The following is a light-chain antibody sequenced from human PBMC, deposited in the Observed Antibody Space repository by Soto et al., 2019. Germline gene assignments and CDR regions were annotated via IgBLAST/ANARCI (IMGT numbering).Light chain of an antibody. J-gene: IGLJ1*01. Sequence: QPVLTQPPSVSGAPGQRVTISCTGSSSNIGAGYDVHWYQQLPGTAPKLLIYGNNNRPSGVPDRFSGSKSDTSASLAITGLQAEDEADYYCQSYDSSLSVLYVFGTGTKVTVL. CDR3: QSYDSSLSVLYV. V-gene: IGLV1-40*01. CDR1: SSNIGAGYD. CDR2: GNN.